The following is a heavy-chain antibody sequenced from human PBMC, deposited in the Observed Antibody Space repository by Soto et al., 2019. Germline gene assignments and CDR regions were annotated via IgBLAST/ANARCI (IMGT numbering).Heavy chain of an antibody. J-gene: IGHJ5*02. CDR1: GGSISSSSYY. Sequence: PSETLSLTCTVSGGSISSSSYYWGWIRQPPGKGLEWIGSIYYSGSTYYNPSLKSRVTISVDTSKNQFSLKLSSVTAADTAVYYCARCLKAWYNPTSYNWFDPWGQGTLVTVSS. CDR2: IYYSGST. V-gene: IGHV4-39*01. D-gene: IGHD1-20*01. CDR3: ARCLKAWYNPTSYNWFDP.